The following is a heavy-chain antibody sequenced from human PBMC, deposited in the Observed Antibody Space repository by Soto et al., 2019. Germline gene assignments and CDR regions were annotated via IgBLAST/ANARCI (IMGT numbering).Heavy chain of an antibody. V-gene: IGHV1-3*01. Sequence: QVQLVQSGAEVKKPGASVKISCKASGFVFTDYAFHWGHQAPGQGPEWMGWINADSTDSKYSQQLEGRVTITRYTSATTAYLELRSLRFEDTAVYYCVRDGWVTMRHFAFWCQGTMVTVS. D-gene: IGHD2-21*02. CDR1: GFVFTDYA. CDR2: INADSTDS. CDR3: VRDGWVTMRHFAF. J-gene: IGHJ3*01.